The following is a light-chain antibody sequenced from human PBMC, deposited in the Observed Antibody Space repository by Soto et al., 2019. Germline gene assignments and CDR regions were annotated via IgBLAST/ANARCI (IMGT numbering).Light chain of an antibody. CDR3: SSNVGGTNSKI. Sequence: QYALTQPPSASGSPGQSVTISCTGTNSDAGGSTYVSGYQQHPGKAPKLVIYEVIKRPSGVPDRFSGSRSGNTASLTVSGRRAEDEAEYYCSSNVGGTNSKIFGGGTKLTVL. J-gene: IGLJ2*01. CDR2: EVI. CDR1: NSDAGGSTY. V-gene: IGLV2-8*01.